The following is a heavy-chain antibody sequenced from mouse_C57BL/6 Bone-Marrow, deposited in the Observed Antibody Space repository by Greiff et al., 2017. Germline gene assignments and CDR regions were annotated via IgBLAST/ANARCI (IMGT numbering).Heavy chain of an antibody. Sequence: VHLVESGPELVKPGASVKISCKASGYTFTDYYINWVKQRPGQGLEWIGWIFPGSGSTYYNEKFKGKATLTVDKSSSTAYMLLSSLTSEDSAVYFCARARGDYYGSSPYYAMDYWGQGTSVTVSS. V-gene: IGHV1-75*01. D-gene: IGHD1-1*01. CDR2: IFPGSGST. J-gene: IGHJ4*01. CDR1: GYTFTDYY. CDR3: ARARGDYYGSSPYYAMDY.